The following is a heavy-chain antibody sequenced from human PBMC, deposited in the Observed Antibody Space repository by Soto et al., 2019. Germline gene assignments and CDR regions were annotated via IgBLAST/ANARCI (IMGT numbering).Heavy chain of an antibody. V-gene: IGHV3-23*01. Sequence: EVQLLEAGGGLVQPGGSLRLSCAASGFSFRDYGMSWVRQAPGKGLEWLSAIIGNGDTAYYADSVRGRFTISRDNSKNTLYLQLNDLGAEDTAIYYCANDYDYGDSLPFDCWGQGTLVTVSS. CDR3: ANDYDYGDSLPFDC. J-gene: IGHJ4*02. CDR1: GFSFRDYG. D-gene: IGHD4-17*01. CDR2: IIGNGDTA.